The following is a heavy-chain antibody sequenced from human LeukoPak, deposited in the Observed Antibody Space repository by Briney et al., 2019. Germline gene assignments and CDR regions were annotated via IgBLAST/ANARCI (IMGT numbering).Heavy chain of an antibody. CDR1: GFIFTKYW. CDR2: LSGSDGTT. J-gene: IGHJ4*02. CDR3: AKRAPLYSSTPGNYFDS. V-gene: IGHV3-23*01. Sequence: GGSLRLSCAASGFIFTKYWMHWVRQAPGKGLEWVSTLSGSDGTTYYAGSVKGRFTVSRDNTKNTFYLQMNSLRAEDTAVYYCAKRAPLYSSTPGNYFDSWGQGTLVTVSS. D-gene: IGHD6-19*01.